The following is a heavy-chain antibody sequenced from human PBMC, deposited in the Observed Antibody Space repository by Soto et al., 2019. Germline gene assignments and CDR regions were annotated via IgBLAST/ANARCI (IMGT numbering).Heavy chain of an antibody. D-gene: IGHD3-10*01. V-gene: IGHV3-21*01. Sequence: LRLSCEASGFTLTTYTMNWVRQGSGKGLEWVSSITSSSGHIYYADSVKGRFTISRDNARNSLYLQMNSLRAEDTAVYYCVRERGLSSFYGMDVWGQGTTVTVSS. CDR2: ITSSSGHI. CDR1: GFTLTTYT. CDR3: VRERGLSSFYGMDV. J-gene: IGHJ6*02.